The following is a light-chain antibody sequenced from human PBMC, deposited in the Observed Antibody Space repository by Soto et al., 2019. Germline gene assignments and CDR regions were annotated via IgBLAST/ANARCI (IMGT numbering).Light chain of an antibody. V-gene: IGLV2-23*01. Sequence: QSALTQPASVSGSPGQSLTISCTGTSSDVGSYNLVSWYQQHTGKAPKLMIYEGSKRPFGVSNLFSGSKSVNTAALRTSGIQAEDGDDYYCCAYAGRSSSVVVSEGTKPTV. J-gene: IGLJ2*01. CDR2: EGS. CDR3: CAYAGRSSSVV. CDR1: SSDVGSYNL.